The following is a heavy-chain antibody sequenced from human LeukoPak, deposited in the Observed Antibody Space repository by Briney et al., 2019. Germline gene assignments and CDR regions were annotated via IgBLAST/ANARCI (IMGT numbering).Heavy chain of an antibody. CDR3: ARVTLSEIVVFDI. CDR1: GYTFTSYG. CDR2: ISVYNGNT. V-gene: IGHV1-18*01. Sequence: ASVKVSCKASGYTFTSYGISWVRQAPGQGLEWMGWISVYNGNTNYAQKIQGRVTMTTDTSTSTAYMELRSLRSDDTAVYYCARVTLSEIVVFDIWGQGTMVTVSS. J-gene: IGHJ3*02. D-gene: IGHD2-15*01.